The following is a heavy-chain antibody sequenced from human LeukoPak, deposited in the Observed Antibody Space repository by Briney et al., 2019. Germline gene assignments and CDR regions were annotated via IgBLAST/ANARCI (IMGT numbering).Heavy chain of an antibody. D-gene: IGHD2-2*01. CDR3: ARGSVVVPAAFDY. CDR1: GYTFTSYG. V-gene: IGHV1-18*01. J-gene: IGHJ4*02. CDR2: ISAYNGNT. Sequence: GASVKVSCKASGYTFTSYGISWVRQAPGQGLEWMGWISAYNGNTNYAQKFQGRVTMTTDTSTSTAYLELRGLTSDDTAVYYCARGSVVVPAAFDYWGQGTLVTVSS.